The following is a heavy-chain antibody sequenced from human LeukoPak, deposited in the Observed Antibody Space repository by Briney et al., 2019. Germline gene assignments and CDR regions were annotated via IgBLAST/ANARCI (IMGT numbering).Heavy chain of an antibody. V-gene: IGHV3-23*01. J-gene: IGHJ4*02. D-gene: IGHD2-2*01. CDR3: ASPPSVVPAAEYYFDY. CDR2: ISGSGGST. CDR1: GFTFSSYA. Sequence: GGSLRLSCAASGFTFSSYAMSWVRQAPGKGLEWVSAISGSGGSTYYADSVKGRFTISRDNSKNTLYLQMNSLRAEDTAVYYCASPPSVVPAAEYYFDYWGQGTLVTVSS.